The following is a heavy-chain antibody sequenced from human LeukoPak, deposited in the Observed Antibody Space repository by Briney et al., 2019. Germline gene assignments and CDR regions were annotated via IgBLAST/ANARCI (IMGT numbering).Heavy chain of an antibody. Sequence: GGSLRLSCAASGFTFSSYAMSWVRQAPGKGLEWVSAISGSGGSTYYADSVKGRFTISRDNSKNTLYLQMNSLRAEDAAVYYCATIGDRRSGELYRIDYWGQGTLVTVSS. J-gene: IGHJ4*02. D-gene: IGHD1-26*01. V-gene: IGHV3-23*01. CDR1: GFTFSSYA. CDR3: ATIGDRRSGELYRIDY. CDR2: ISGSGGST.